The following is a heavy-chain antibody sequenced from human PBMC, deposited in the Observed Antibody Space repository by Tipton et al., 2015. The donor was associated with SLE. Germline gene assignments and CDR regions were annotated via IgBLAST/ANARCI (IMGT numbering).Heavy chain of an antibody. J-gene: IGHJ1*01. CDR2: IKEDGSEK. CDR3: AKVESPGYFQH. D-gene: IGHD5-24*01. Sequence: SLRLSCAASGFTFSSYWMSWVRQAPGKGLEWVANIKEDGSEKYYVDSVKGRFTISRDNSKNTLYLQMNSLRAEDTAVYYCAKVESPGYFQHWGQGTLVTVSS. V-gene: IGHV3-7*01. CDR1: GFTFSSYW.